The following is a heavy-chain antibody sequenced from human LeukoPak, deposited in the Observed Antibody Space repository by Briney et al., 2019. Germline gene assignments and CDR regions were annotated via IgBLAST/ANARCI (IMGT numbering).Heavy chain of an antibody. CDR1: GGSISSSSYY. Sequence: PSETLSLTCTVSGGSISSSSYYWGWIRQPPGKGLEWMGSINYSGSTYHNPSLKSRVTISVDTSKNQFSLKLSPVTAADTAVFYCASGYSYDLFDYWGQGTLVTVSS. J-gene: IGHJ4*02. CDR2: INYSGST. V-gene: IGHV4-39*07. D-gene: IGHD5-18*01. CDR3: ASGYSYDLFDY.